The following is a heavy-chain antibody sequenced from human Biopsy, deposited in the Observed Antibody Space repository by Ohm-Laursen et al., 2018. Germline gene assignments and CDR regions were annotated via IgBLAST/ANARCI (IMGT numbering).Heavy chain of an antibody. CDR1: GDTLTSGPEN. V-gene: IGHV4-61*01. CDR3: ARGRRTSGWPYFDN. D-gene: IGHD6-19*01. Sequence: SDTLSLTCTVSGDTLTSGPENWRWIRQSPGQGLEFIGFIYSGGNTNYNPSLKNRVTMSVDTSKNQLYLKLYSVTAADTAVYYCARGRRTSGWPYFDNWGQGALVIVSP. J-gene: IGHJ4*02. CDR2: IYSGGNT.